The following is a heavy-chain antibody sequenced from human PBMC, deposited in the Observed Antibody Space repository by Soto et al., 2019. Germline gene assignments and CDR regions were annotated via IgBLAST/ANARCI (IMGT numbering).Heavy chain of an antibody. J-gene: IGHJ4*02. V-gene: IGHV4-34*01. Sequence: PSETLSLTCAVYGGSFSSYYWSWIRQPPGKGLEWIGEINHSGGTNYNPSLKSRVTISVDTSKNQFSLKLSSVTAADTAVYYCARRRGYSYGSLDYWGQGTLVTVSS. D-gene: IGHD5-18*01. CDR3: ARRRGYSYGSLDY. CDR1: GGSFSSYY. CDR2: INHSGGT.